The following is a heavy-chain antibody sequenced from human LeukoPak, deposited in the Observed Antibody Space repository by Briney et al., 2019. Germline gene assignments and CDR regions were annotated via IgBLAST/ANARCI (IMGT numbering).Heavy chain of an antibody. CDR3: AREVHISDGDYSYYYYYMDV. Sequence: ASVKVFCKASGYTFTSYGISWVRQAPGQGLEWMGWISAYNGNTNYAQKLQGRVTMTTDTSTSTAYMELRSLRSDDTAVYYCAREVHISDGDYSYYYYYMDVWGKGTTVTVSS. J-gene: IGHJ6*03. D-gene: IGHD4-17*01. CDR2: ISAYNGNT. V-gene: IGHV1-18*01. CDR1: GYTFTSYG.